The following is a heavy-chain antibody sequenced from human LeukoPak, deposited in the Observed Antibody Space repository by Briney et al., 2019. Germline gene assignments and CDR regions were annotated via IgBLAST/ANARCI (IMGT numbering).Heavy chain of an antibody. J-gene: IGHJ5*02. CDR3: ARYSDNWFDP. V-gene: IGHV4-59*01. CDR2: IYYSGRT. D-gene: IGHD6-13*01. Sequence: PSETLSLTCTVSGGSISGYHWSWIRQPPGKGLEWIGYIYYSGRTNYNPSLKSRVPISVDPSKNQFSLKLSSVTAADTAMFYCARYSDNWFDPWGQGTLVTVSS. CDR1: GGSISGYH.